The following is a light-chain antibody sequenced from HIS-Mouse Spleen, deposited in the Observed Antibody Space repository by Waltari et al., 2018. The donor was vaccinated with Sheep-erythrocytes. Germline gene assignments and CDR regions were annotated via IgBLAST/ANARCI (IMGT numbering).Light chain of an antibody. Sequence: SYELTQPPSVSVSPGQTASITCSGDKLGDQYACWYQQKPGQSPVLVISQDSKRPSGIPERFSGSNSGNTATLTISGLQAEDEADYYCCSYAGSYNHVFATGTKVTVL. CDR2: QDS. V-gene: IGLV3-1*01. J-gene: IGLJ1*01. CDR1: KLGDQY. CDR3: CSYAGSYNHV.